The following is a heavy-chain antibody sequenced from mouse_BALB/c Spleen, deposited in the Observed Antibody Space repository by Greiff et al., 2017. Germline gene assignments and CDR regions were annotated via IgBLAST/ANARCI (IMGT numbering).Heavy chain of an antibody. J-gene: IGHJ4*01. CDR1: GFTFSSFG. CDR3: AISDYYGSRNYYALDY. Sequence: EVKLMESGGGLVQPGGSRKLSCAASGFTFSSFGMHWVRQAPEKGLEWVAYISSGSSTIYYADTVKGRFTISRDNPKNTLFLQMTSLRSEDTAMYYCAISDYYGSRNYYALDYWGQGTSVTVSS. D-gene: IGHD1-1*01. CDR2: ISSGSSTI. V-gene: IGHV5-17*02.